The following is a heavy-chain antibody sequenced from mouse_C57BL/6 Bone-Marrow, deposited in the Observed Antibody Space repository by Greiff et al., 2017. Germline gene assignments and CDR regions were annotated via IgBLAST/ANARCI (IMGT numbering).Heavy chain of an antibody. D-gene: IGHD1-1*01. V-gene: IGHV1-61*01. CDR2: IYPSDSET. Sequence: VQLQQSGAELVRPGSSVKLSCKASGYTFTSYWMDWVKQRPGQGLERIGNIYPSDSETHYNQKFKDKATLTVDKSSSTAYMQLSSLTSEDSAAYYCARKSHYYGSSWFAYWGQGTLVTVSA. CDR1: GYTFTSYW. CDR3: ARKSHYYGSSWFAY. J-gene: IGHJ3*01.